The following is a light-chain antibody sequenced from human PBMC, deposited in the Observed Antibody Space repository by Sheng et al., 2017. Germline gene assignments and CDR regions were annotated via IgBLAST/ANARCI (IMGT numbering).Light chain of an antibody. CDR3: QHYYNTPIT. J-gene: IGKJ4*01. CDR2: AAS. CDR1: QSISTW. V-gene: IGKV1-NL1*01. Sequence: DIQMTQSPSTLSASVGDRVTITCRASQSISTWLAWYQQKPGKAPKLLLYAASRLDSGVPSRFTGGGSGTDYTLTITSLQPEDFATYYCQHYYNTPITFGGGTKVEVK.